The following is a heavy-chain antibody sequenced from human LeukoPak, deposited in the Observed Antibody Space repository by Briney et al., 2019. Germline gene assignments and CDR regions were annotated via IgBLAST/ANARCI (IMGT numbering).Heavy chain of an antibody. D-gene: IGHD7-27*01. Sequence: GGSLRLSCAASGFTFSSYAMTWVRQAPGRGLEWVSAISGNGGTTYYADSVKGRFTISRDNSKNTLYLQMNSLRAEDTAVYYCAKDFSGTGTYDYWGQGTLVTVSS. V-gene: IGHV3-23*01. CDR2: ISGNGGTT. J-gene: IGHJ4*02. CDR1: GFTFSSYA. CDR3: AKDFSGTGTYDY.